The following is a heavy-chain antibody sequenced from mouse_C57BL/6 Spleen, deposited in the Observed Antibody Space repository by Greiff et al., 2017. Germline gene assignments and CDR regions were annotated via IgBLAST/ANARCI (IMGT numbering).Heavy chain of an antibody. Sequence: QVQLQQPGAELVRPGSSVKLSCKASGYTFTSYWMHWVKQRPIQGLEWIGNIDPSDSAPHYNQKFKDKATFTVDTSSSTASMQLNRLTSEDSAVYYCSRSQLRKRFDYWGQGTTLTVSS. D-gene: IGHD1-1*01. J-gene: IGHJ2*01. CDR2: IDPSDSAP. CDR3: SRSQLRKRFDY. CDR1: GYTFTSYW. V-gene: IGHV1-52*01.